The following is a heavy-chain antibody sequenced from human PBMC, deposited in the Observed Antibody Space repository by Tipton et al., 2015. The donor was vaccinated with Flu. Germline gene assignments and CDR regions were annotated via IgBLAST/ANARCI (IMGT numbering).Heavy chain of an antibody. CDR3: ARDQDYYDSSVNAFDI. Sequence: TLSLTCTVSGGSVSSGSYYWSWIRQPPGKGLEWIGYIYYSGSTNYNPSLKSRVTISVDTSKNQFSLKLSSVTAADTAVYYCARDQDYYDSSVNAFDIWGQGTMVTVSS. D-gene: IGHD3-22*01. CDR2: IYYSGST. J-gene: IGHJ3*02. CDR1: GGSVSSGSYY. V-gene: IGHV4-61*01.